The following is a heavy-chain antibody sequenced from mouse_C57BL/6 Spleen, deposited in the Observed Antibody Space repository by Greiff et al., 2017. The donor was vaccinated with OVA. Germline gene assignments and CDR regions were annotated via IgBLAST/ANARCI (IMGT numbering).Heavy chain of an antibody. Sequence: DVKLVESGGGLVKPGGSLKLSCAASGFTFSDYGMHWVRQAPEKGLEWVAYISSGSSTIYYADTVKGRFTISRDNAKNTLFLQMTSLRSEETAMYYCARRDYGNYDAMDYWGQGTSVTVSS. CDR3: ARRDYGNYDAMDY. J-gene: IGHJ4*01. D-gene: IGHD2-1*01. V-gene: IGHV5-17*01. CDR2: ISSGSSTI. CDR1: GFTFSDYG.